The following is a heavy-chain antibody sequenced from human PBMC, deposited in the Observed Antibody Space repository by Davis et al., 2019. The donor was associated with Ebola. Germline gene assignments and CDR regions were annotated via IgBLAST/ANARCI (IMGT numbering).Heavy chain of an antibody. J-gene: IGHJ6*02. CDR1: GFTFSSYW. V-gene: IGHV3-7*01. CDR2: IKQDGSEK. Sequence: PGGSLRLSCAASGFTFSSYWMSWVSQAPGKGLEWVANIKQDGSEKYYVDSVKGRFTISRDNAKNSLYLQMNSLRAEDTAVYYCATGLPAARVYYYGMDVWGQGTTVTVSS. CDR3: ATGLPAARVYYYGMDV. D-gene: IGHD2-2*01.